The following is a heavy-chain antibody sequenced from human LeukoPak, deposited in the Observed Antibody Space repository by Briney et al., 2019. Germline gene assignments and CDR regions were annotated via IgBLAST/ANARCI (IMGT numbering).Heavy chain of an antibody. CDR2: ISAYNGNT. J-gene: IGHJ6*02. CDR1: GFTFTSSG. Sequence: ASVKVSCKASGFTFTSSGFSWVRRAPGQGLEWMGWISAYNGNTNYAQKSQDRVTMTTDTSTSTAYMDLRSLRSDDTAVYYCARGGASGSYGLDVWGQGTTVTVAS. V-gene: IGHV1-18*01. CDR3: ARGGASGSYGLDV. D-gene: IGHD1-26*01.